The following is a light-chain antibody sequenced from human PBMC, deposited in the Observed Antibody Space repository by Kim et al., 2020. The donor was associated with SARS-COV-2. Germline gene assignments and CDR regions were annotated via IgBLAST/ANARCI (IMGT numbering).Light chain of an antibody. J-gene: IGKJ1*01. CDR2: GAS. CDR3: QQYKNWPWT. CDR1: QSVSSN. Sequence: VSPGERATPSCRASQSVSSNSAWYQQKPGEAPRRLIYGASTRATGIPARFCGSGSGTEFTLTISGLQSEDFAVYNCQQYKNWPWTFGQGTKVDIK. V-gene: IGKV3-15*01.